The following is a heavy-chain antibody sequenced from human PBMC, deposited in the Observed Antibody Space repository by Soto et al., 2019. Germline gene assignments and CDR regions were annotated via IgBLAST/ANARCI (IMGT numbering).Heavy chain of an antibody. J-gene: IGHJ3*02. CDR1: GGSYT. Sequence: ASVKVSCKGIGGSYTISWVRQAPGQGLEWMGRIIPILGIANYAQKFQGRVTITADKSTSTAYMELSSMRSEDTAVYYCARDYAFDIWGQGTMVTVSS. V-gene: IGHV1-69*04. CDR3: ARDYAFDI. CDR2: IIPILGIA.